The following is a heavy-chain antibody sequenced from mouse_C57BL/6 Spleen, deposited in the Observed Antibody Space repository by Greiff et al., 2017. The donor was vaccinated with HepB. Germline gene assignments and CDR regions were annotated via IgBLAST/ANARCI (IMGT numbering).Heavy chain of an antibody. CDR2: IDPSDSET. CDR3: ARGATVVAYYFDY. Sequence: VKLQQPGAELVRPGSSVKLSCKASGYTFTSYWMHWVKQRPIQGLEWIGNIDPSDSETHYNQKFKDKATLTVDKSSSTAYMQLSSLTSEDSAVYYCARGATVVAYYFDYWGQGTTLTVSS. CDR1: GYTFTSYW. J-gene: IGHJ2*01. D-gene: IGHD1-1*01. V-gene: IGHV1-52*01.